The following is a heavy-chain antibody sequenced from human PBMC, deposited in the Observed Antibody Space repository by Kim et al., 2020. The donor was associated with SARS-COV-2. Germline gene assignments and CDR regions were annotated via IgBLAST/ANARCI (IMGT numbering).Heavy chain of an antibody. V-gene: IGHV3-9*01. CDR2: ISWNSGSI. CDR3: AKDKGGGIYCSSTSCYTAGIYYYYGMDV. J-gene: IGHJ6*02. CDR1: GFTFDDYA. Sequence: GGSLRLSCAASGFTFDDYAMHWVRQAPGKGLEWVSGISWNSGSIGYADSVKGRFTISRDNAKNSLYLQMNSLRAEDTALYYCAKDKGGGIYCSSTSCYTAGIYYYYGMDVWGQGTTVTVSS. D-gene: IGHD2-2*02.